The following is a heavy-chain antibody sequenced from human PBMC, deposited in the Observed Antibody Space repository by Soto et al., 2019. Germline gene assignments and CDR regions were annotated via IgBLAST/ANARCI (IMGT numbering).Heavy chain of an antibody. Sequence: ASVKVSCKASGGTFSSYAISWVRQAPGQGLEWMGGIIPIFGTANYAQKFQGRVTITADESTSTAYMELSSLRSEDTAVYYCARVVDSSSKLHLLDPWGQGTLVTVSS. V-gene: IGHV1-69*13. CDR1: GGTFSSYA. CDR2: IIPIFGTA. CDR3: ARVVDSSSKLHLLDP. D-gene: IGHD6-6*01. J-gene: IGHJ5*02.